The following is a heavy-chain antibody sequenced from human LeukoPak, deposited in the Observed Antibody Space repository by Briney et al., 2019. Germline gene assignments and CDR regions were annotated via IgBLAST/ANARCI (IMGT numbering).Heavy chain of an antibody. CDR1: GYSFTAQY. Sequence: ASVKVSCKASGYSFTAQYMHWLRQAPGQGLEWMGWINPNNGDTKYSQSFLGRVIMTRDTSTTTAYMALSSLRSDDTPVYFCASYPRSVDTPPFDYWGQGTLVTVSS. V-gene: IGHV1-2*02. J-gene: IGHJ4*02. CDR3: ASYPRSVDTPPFDY. D-gene: IGHD3-16*02. CDR2: INPNNGDT.